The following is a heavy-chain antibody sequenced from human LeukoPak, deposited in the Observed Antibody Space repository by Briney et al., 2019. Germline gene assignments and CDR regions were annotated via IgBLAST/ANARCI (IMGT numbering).Heavy chain of an antibody. V-gene: IGHV4-34*01. CDR3: ARRNGQDIVATFRRRYYFDY. CDR2: INHSGNT. D-gene: IGHD5-12*01. J-gene: IGHJ4*02. CDR1: GGSFSGYY. Sequence: PSETLSLTCAVYGGSFSGYYWSWIRQPPGKGLEWIGEINHSGNTNYNPSLKSRVTISVDTSKNQFSLKLSSVTAADTAVYYCARRNGQDIVATFRRRYYFDYWGQGTLVTVSS.